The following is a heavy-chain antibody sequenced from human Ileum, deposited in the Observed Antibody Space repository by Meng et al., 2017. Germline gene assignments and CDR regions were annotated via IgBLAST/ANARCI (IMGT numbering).Heavy chain of an antibody. CDR3: AKDLSYGSGSFYFDS. J-gene: IGHJ4*02. Sequence: GESLKISCEASGFTFSNYGMNWVRQAPGKGLEWVSGISNNGGSTYYADSVKGRFTISRDNSKNTVHLHMSSLRAEDTAVYYCAKDLSYGSGSFYFDSWDQGTLVTVSS. CDR1: GFTFSNYG. D-gene: IGHD3-10*01. V-gene: IGHV3-23*01. CDR2: ISNNGGST.